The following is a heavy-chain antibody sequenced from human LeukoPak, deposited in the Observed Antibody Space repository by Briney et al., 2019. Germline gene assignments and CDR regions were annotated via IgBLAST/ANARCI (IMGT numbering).Heavy chain of an antibody. D-gene: IGHD2/OR15-2a*01. CDR2: IYWDDDK. J-gene: IGHJ4*02. Sequence: SGPPLVNPTQTLTLTCTFSGFSLSTSGVAVAWIRQPPGRALEWLALIYWDDDKRYSTSLKGRLTITKDTSKDQVVLTMTNMDPVDTATYYCAHTTFDDKLYSFDYWGQGNLVTVSS. CDR1: GFSLSTSGVA. CDR3: AHTTFDDKLYSFDY. V-gene: IGHV2-5*02.